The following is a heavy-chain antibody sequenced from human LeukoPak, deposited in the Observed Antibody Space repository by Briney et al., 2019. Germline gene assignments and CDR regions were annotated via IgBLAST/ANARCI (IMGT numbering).Heavy chain of an antibody. J-gene: IGHJ4*02. V-gene: IGHV4-59*08. Sequence: SETLSLTCTVSGGSISSYYWSWIRQPPGKGLEWIGYIYYSGSTNYNPSLKSRVNISVDTSKNQFSLKLSSVTAADTAVYYCVGEGGDYWGQGTLVTVSS. CDR3: VGEGGDY. CDR2: IYYSGST. D-gene: IGHD3-10*01. CDR1: GGSISSYY.